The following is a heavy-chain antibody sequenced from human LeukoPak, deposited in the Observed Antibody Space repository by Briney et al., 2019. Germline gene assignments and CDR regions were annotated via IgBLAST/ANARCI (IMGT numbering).Heavy chain of an antibody. CDR1: GGSFSGYY. CDR3: ASSVDKNFDY. D-gene: IGHD4-23*01. J-gene: IGHJ4*02. CDR2: IYHSGST. V-gene: IGHV4-34*01. Sequence: SETLSLTCAVYGGSFSGYYWSWIRQPPGKGLEWIGEIYHSGSTNYNPSLKSRVTISVDKSKNQFSLKLSSVTAADTAVHYCASSVDKNFDYWGQGTLVTVSS.